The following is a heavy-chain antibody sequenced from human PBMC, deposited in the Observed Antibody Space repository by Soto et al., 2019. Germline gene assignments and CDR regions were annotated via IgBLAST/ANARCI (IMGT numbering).Heavy chain of an antibody. CDR1: WGKIVNLGCC. D-gene: IGHD3-22*01. V-gene: IGHV4-31*03. CDR3: ARSRSGYSNDAFDI. Sequence: TVSWGKIVNLGCCRSSKNKHPGKGLEWIGYIYYSGSTYYNPSLKSRVFISIDTSKNQFSLKLSSVTAADTAVYYCARSRSGYSNDAFDIWGQGTMVTVSS. CDR2: IYYSGST. J-gene: IGHJ3*02.